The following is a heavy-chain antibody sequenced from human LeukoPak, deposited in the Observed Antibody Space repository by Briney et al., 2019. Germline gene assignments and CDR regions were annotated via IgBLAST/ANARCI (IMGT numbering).Heavy chain of an antibody. Sequence: GRSLRLSCAASGITFSNYGMHWVRQAPGKGLEWVAVIWHDGRNKHYADSVKGRFTISRDNSENTLYLQMNSLRAEDTAVYYCAKEEGYYYDSGGYYVEYFQHWGQGTLVTVSS. V-gene: IGHV3-33*06. J-gene: IGHJ1*01. CDR2: IWHDGRNK. CDR3: AKEEGYYYDSGGYYVEYFQH. CDR1: GITFSNYG. D-gene: IGHD3-22*01.